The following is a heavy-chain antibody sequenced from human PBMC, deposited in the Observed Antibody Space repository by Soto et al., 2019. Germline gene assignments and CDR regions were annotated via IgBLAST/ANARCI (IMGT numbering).Heavy chain of an antibody. CDR2: IWYDGAYE. J-gene: IGHJ6*03. CDR1: GFTLSSAG. V-gene: IGHV3-33*01. D-gene: IGHD7-27*01. CDR3: ARGSGPNHSYMDV. Sequence: QVQLVESGGGVVQPGRSLRLSCVASGFTLSSAGMHWVRQAPGKGLEWVAVIWYDGAYEFYADSVKGRFTISRDNSKNTLYLQMNSLRAEDTALFYCARGSGPNHSYMDVWGKGITVTVSS.